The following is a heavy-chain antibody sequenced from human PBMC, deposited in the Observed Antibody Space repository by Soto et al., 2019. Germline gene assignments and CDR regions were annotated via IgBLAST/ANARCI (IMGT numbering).Heavy chain of an antibody. CDR1: GDTFSRST. D-gene: IGHD3-10*01. J-gene: IGHJ4*02. Sequence: QMVQSGAAVKKPGSSVKVSCTASGDTFSRSTLSWVRQAPGQGLEWMGRTIPILSMSDYAQKFQGRVSITAEKSTSTVYMELSRLRSEDTAVYYCATNYGSGSADFDNWGQGTLVTVSS. V-gene: IGHV1-69*02. CDR3: ATNYGSGSADFDN. CDR2: TIPILSMS.